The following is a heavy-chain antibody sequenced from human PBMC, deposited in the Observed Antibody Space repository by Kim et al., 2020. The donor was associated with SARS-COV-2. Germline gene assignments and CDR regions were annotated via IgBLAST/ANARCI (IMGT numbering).Heavy chain of an antibody. CDR2: IYYSGST. Sequence: SETLSLTRTVSGGSISSGGYYWSWIRQHPGKGLEWIGYIYYSGSTYYNPSLKSRVTISVDTSKNQFSLKLSSVTAADTAVYYCAREISIAAAGTGRRGTDAFDIWGQGTMVTVSS. D-gene: IGHD6-13*01. CDR3: AREISIAAAGTGRRGTDAFDI. V-gene: IGHV4-31*03. J-gene: IGHJ3*02. CDR1: GGSISSGGYY.